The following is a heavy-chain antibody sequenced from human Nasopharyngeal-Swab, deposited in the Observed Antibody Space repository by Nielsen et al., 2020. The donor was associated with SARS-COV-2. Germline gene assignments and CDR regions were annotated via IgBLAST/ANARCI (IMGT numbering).Heavy chain of an antibody. J-gene: IGHJ4*02. CDR2: ISTKTGAP. V-gene: IGHV7-4-1*02. D-gene: IGHD1-1*01. CDR3: ARENQEYANIWIDY. Sequence: ASVKVSCKASGYTFTSNVLNWVRQAPGQGPEEIGWISTKTGAPTYAQAFTGRFVISLDTSVSTTYLQISSLKADDTAVYYCARENQEYANIWIDYWGQGTQVTVSS. CDR1: GYTFTSNV.